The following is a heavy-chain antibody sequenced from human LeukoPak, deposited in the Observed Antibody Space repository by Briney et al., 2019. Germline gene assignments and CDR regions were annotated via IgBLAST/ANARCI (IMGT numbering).Heavy chain of an antibody. V-gene: IGHV4-34*01. J-gene: IGHJ3*02. D-gene: IGHD3-10*01. CDR3: ARELISSRAAFDT. CDR1: GGSLNDYL. Sequence: PSETLSLTCAVYGGSLNDYLWSWIRQPPGQGLEWIGEVGHSGTTNYNPSLKSRVTISVDTSKNHFSLKLTSVTAADTAVYDCARELISSRAAFDTWGQGTVVTVSS. CDR2: VGHSGTT.